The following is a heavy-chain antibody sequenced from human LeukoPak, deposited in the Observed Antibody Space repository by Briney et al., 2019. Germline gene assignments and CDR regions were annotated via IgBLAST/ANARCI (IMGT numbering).Heavy chain of an antibody. CDR3: AATSRGYSCGSYMDV. CDR2: IVVGSGNT. D-gene: IGHD5-18*01. Sequence: ASVKVSCKASGFTFTSSAMQWVRQARGQRLEWIGWIVVGSGNTNYAQKFQERVTITRDMSTSTAYMELSSLRSEDTAVYYCAATSRGYSCGSYMDVWGKGTTVTVSS. CDR1: GFTFTSSA. J-gene: IGHJ6*03. V-gene: IGHV1-58*02.